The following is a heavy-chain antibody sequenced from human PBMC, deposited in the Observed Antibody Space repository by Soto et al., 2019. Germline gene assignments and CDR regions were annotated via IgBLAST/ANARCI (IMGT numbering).Heavy chain of an antibody. Sequence: GGSLRLSCAASGFTFSSYSMNWVRQAPGKGLKWVSSISSSSSYIYYADSVKGRFTISRDNAKNSLYLQMNSLRAEDTAVYYCARAPWGGDSYGMDVWGQGTTVTVSS. CDR1: GFTFSSYS. CDR3: ARAPWGGDSYGMDV. D-gene: IGHD2-21*02. V-gene: IGHV3-21*01. CDR2: ISSSSSYI. J-gene: IGHJ6*02.